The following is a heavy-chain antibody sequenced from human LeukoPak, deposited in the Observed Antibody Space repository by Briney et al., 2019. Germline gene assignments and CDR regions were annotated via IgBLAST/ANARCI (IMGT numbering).Heavy chain of an antibody. D-gene: IGHD5-12*01. Sequence: ASVKVSCKAPGYTFTGYYMHWVRQAPGQGLEWMGWINPNSSGTNYAQKFQGRVNMTRDTSISTAYMELSRLRSDDTAVYYCARGRRWLQCFDYWGQGTLVTVSS. V-gene: IGHV1-2*02. CDR1: GYTFTGYY. CDR3: ARGRRWLQCFDY. J-gene: IGHJ4*02. CDR2: INPNSSGT.